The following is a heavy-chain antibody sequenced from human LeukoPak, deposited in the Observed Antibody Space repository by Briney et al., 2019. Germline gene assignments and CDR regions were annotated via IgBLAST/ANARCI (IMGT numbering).Heavy chain of an antibody. CDR3: AKDSQLDVGSDYYYYFYMDV. CDR2: IRYDGNDK. V-gene: IGHV3-30*02. J-gene: IGHJ6*03. CDR1: GFTFSTFG. Sequence: GGSLRLSCAASGFTFSTFGMYWVRQVPGKGLEWVAFIRYDGNDKYYGDSAKDRFTISRDNSKNTLYLQMNSLTTDDTGVYYCAKDSQLDVGSDYYYYFYMDVWGRGTTVTVSS. D-gene: IGHD1-1*01.